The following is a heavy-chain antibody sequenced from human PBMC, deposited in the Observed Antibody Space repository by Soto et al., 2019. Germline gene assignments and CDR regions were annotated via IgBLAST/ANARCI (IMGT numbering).Heavy chain of an antibody. CDR2: ISDSGDNT. J-gene: IGHJ5*02. CDR1: GFTFNTYA. Sequence: EVQLLESGGGLVQPGGSLRLSCAASGFTFNTYAMTWVRQTPGKGLEWVSSISDSGDNTYSADSVKGRFTISRDNSKNTLFLQMNSLRAEDTAVYYCAKAVGSPAPYNWFDPWGQGTLVTVSS. V-gene: IGHV3-23*01. CDR3: AKAVGSPAPYNWFDP. D-gene: IGHD1-26*01.